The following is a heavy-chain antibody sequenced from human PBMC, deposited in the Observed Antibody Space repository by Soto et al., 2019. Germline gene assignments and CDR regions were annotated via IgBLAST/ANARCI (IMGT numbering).Heavy chain of an antibody. CDR1: GGSISSGGYS. CDR2: IHHSGNI. CDR3: ARIPSP. Sequence: QLQLQESGSGLVKPSQTLSLTCAVSGGSISSGGYSWSWIRQPPGKGLEWIGYIHHSGNIYYNPSLKSRVAISVDRSKKQFSLKLSSVNAADTAVYYCARIPSPWGQGTLVTVSS. J-gene: IGHJ5*02. V-gene: IGHV4-30-2*01. D-gene: IGHD2-21*01.